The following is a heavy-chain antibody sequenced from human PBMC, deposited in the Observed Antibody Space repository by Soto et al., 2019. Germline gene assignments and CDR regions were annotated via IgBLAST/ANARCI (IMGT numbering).Heavy chain of an antibody. CDR2: INPSGGST. J-gene: IGHJ4*02. V-gene: IGHV1-46*01. CDR3: GVDSSGYYYFDY. CDR1: GYTFTSYY. D-gene: IGHD3-22*01. Sequence: GASVKVSCKASGYTFTSYYMHWVRQAPGQGLEWMGIINPSGGSTSYAQKFQGRVTMTRDTSTSTVYMELSSLRSEDTAVYYCGVDSSGYYYFDYWGQGTLVTVSS.